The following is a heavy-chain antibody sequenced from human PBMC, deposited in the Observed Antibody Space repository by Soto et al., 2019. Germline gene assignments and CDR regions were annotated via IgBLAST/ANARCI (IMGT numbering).Heavy chain of an antibody. CDR2: ISGSGGST. Sequence: GGSLRLSCAASGFTFSSYAMSWVRQAPGKGLEWVSAISGSGGSTYYADSVKGRFTISRDNSKNTLYLQMNSLRAEDTAVYYCAKVGFDRYSSSSEGWFDPWGQGTLVTVSS. D-gene: IGHD6-6*01. V-gene: IGHV3-23*01. CDR1: GFTFSSYA. J-gene: IGHJ5*02. CDR3: AKVGFDRYSSSSEGWFDP.